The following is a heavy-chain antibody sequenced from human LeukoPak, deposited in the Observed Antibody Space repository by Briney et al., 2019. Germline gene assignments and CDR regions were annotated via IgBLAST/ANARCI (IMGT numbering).Heavy chain of an antibody. CDR3: ARDYGYCRGNTCYASFDY. Sequence: GRSLRLSCAASGFTFSSYNMNWVRQAPGKGLEWVSDISSSGSTIYFADSVKGRFTVSRDNARNSAYLQMNSLRDEDTAMYYCARDYGYCRGNTCYASFDYWGHETLVTVSS. J-gene: IGHJ4*01. D-gene: IGHD2-2*01. CDR1: GFTFSSYN. V-gene: IGHV3-48*02. CDR2: ISSSGSTI.